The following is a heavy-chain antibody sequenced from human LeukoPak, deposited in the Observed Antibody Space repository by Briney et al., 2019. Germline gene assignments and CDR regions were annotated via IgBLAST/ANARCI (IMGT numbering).Heavy chain of an antibody. V-gene: IGHV4-30-2*01. Sequence: SETLSLTCAVSGGSISSCGYSWSWIRQTPGKGLEWIGYIYHSGSTYYNPSLKSRVTISADKAKNQFSLRLASVTATDTAMYYCARVLGSGGFRYFDLWGRGTLVTVSS. CDR2: IYHSGST. CDR3: ARVLGSGGFRYFDL. D-gene: IGHD6-25*01. J-gene: IGHJ2*01. CDR1: GGSISSCGYS.